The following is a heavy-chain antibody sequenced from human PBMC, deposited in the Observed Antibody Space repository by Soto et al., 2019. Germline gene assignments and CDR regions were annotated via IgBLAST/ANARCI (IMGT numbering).Heavy chain of an antibody. J-gene: IGHJ4*02. V-gene: IGHV1-46*01. CDR3: GRTVQYREVDY. D-gene: IGHD4-4*01. CDR2: INPSGGST. CDR1: GYTFTSYY. Sequence: GASVKVSCKASGYTFTSYYMHWVRQAPGQGLEWMGIINPSGGSTSYAQKFQGRLTISKDTSKSQVVLTMTNMDPVDTATYYCGRTVQYREVDYWGQGTLVTVSS.